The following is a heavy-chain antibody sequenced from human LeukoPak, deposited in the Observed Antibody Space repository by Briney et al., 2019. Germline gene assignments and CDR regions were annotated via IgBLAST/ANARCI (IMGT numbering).Heavy chain of an antibody. CDR2: ISSSSSII. J-gene: IGHJ4*02. CDR3: ARGWSEFDS. V-gene: IGHV3-48*01. D-gene: IGHD2-15*01. CDR1: GFTFSSCN. Sequence: GGSLRLSCAASGFTFSSCNMNWVRQAPGKGPEWVSYISSSSSIIYYADSVKGRFTISRDNAKNSLYLQMNSLRAEDTAVYYCARGWSEFDSWGQGTLVTVSS.